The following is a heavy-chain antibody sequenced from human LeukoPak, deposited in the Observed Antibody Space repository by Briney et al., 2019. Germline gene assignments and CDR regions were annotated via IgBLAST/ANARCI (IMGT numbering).Heavy chain of an antibody. Sequence: GGSLRLSCAASGFTVSSSYMTWVRQAPGKGLEWEGNIKQDGSDKNYMDSVKGRFTISRDNTKNSVYLQMSSLRAEDTAVYYCAREVWGPEYWGQGTLVTVSS. CDR3: AREVWGPEY. V-gene: IGHV3-7*01. D-gene: IGHD1-14*01. CDR1: GFTVSSSY. CDR2: IKQDGSDK. J-gene: IGHJ4*02.